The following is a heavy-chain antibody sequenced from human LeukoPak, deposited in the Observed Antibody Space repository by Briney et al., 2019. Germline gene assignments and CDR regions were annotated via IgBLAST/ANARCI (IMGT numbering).Heavy chain of an antibody. CDR1: GFTVSNNY. Sequence: PGGSLRLSCAASGFTVSNNYMSWVRQAPGKGLEWVSVIYSDGGTFYSDSVKGRFTISRDSSENTLYLQMSSLRADDTAVYYCARGLSIAAAGRDYWGQGTLVTVSS. V-gene: IGHV3-53*01. J-gene: IGHJ4*02. D-gene: IGHD6-13*01. CDR2: IYSDGGT. CDR3: ARGLSIAAAGRDY.